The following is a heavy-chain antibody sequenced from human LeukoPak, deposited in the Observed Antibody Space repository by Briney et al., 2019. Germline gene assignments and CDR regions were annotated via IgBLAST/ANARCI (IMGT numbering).Heavy chain of an antibody. CDR1: GGAFSGYY. J-gene: IGHJ4*02. D-gene: IGHD5-24*01. V-gene: IGHV4-34*01. CDR2: INPSGNT. Sequence: PSETLSLTCAVCGGAFSGYYWMWIRASPGGGLEGIGEINPSGNTNYNPSLKSRATISVDTSKNQFSLKLTSAAAADTTVYYCARRRDGHINPFDYWGQGALVTVSS. CDR3: ARRRDGHINPFDY.